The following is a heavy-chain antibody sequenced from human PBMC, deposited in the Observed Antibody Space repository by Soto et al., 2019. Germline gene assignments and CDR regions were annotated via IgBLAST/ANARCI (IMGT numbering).Heavy chain of an antibody. V-gene: IGHV4-39*01. CDR1: GGSITSSSYY. CDR2: IYYSGST. J-gene: IGHJ4*02. D-gene: IGHD3-22*01. CDR3: MLGSGWKDFDY. Sequence: LETLSLTCTVAGGSITSSSYYWGWIRQPPGKGLEWIGNIYYSGSTYYNPSLKSRVTISVDTSKNQFSLKLSSVTAADTAVYYCMLGSGWKDFDYWGQGTLVTVSS.